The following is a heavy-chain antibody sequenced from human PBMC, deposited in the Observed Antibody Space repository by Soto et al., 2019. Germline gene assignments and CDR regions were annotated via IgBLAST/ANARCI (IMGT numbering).Heavy chain of an antibody. CDR1: GGSISTASYY. D-gene: IGHD6-13*01. CDR3: ARLMMDRSWYFDWFDP. CDR2: INYSGTT. J-gene: IGHJ5*02. V-gene: IGHV4-39*01. Sequence: QLQLQELGPGLVKPSETLSLTCTVSGGSISTASYYWGCIRQAPGKGLEWIASINYSGTTYYSPSLKSRVAVSIDTSKDQFSLKVNSVTAADTALYFCARLMMDRSWYFDWFDPWGQGSLVTVSS.